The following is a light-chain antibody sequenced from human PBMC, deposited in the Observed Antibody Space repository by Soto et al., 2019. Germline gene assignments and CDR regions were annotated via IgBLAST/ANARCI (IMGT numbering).Light chain of an antibody. CDR2: EGG. CDR3: SSYVDRYTWV. CDR1: SGDIGTYDI. Sequence: ALTQPASVSGSFGQSITISCTGTSGDIGTYDIVSWYQLHPGRAPKLLIYEGGKRPSGVSDRFSGSKSVNTASLTISGLQADDEAFYYCSSYVDRYTWVFGGGTQLTVL. J-gene: IGLJ3*02. V-gene: IGLV2-23*01.